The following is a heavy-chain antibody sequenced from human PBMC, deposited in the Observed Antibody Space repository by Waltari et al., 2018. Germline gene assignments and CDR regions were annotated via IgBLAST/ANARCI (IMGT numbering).Heavy chain of an antibody. J-gene: IGHJ4*02. Sequence: QVQLVQSGAEVKVPGASVKVSCKASGYTFTGYYMHWVRQAPGQGLEWMGWINPNSGDTNYAQKFQGRVTMTRDTSISTAYMELSRLRSDDTAVYYCARLQLATAFDYWGQGTLVTVSS. CDR3: ARLQLATAFDY. CDR2: INPNSGDT. D-gene: IGHD2-2*01. CDR1: GYTFTGYY. V-gene: IGHV1-2*02.